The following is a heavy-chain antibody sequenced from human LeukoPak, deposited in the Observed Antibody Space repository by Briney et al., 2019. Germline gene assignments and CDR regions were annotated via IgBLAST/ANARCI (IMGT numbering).Heavy chain of an antibody. J-gene: IGHJ4*02. V-gene: IGHV4-61*09. CDR2: IYMSGST. Sequence: SETLSLTCTVSVGSISSGNYYYSWIRQSAGKGMEWIGNIYMSGSTRYNPSLMSRVAMSVDTSKNQFSLQISSAPAAHTAAYYCARDWGIAAATPYYFDHWGQGILVTVSS. D-gene: IGHD6-13*01. CDR1: VGSISSGNYY. CDR3: ARDWGIAAATPYYFDH.